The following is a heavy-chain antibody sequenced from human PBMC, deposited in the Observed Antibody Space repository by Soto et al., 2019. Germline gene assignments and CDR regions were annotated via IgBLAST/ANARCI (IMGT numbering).Heavy chain of an antibody. CDR3: ARGGLYAYYQDN. CDR2: IKGDESTT. V-gene: IGHV3-74*01. CDR1: GFTFSTYW. J-gene: IGHJ4*02. D-gene: IGHD3-16*01. Sequence: EVQLVESGGGLVQHGGSLRLSCAASGFTFSTYWMHWVRQAPGEGLVWVSRIKGDESTTNYADSVKGRFTVSRDNARNTLYLQINSLRPEDTAIYYCARGGLYAYYQDNWGQGTLVTVSS.